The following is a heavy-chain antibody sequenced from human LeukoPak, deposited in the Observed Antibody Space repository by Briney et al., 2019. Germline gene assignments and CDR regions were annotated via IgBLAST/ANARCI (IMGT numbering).Heavy chain of an antibody. D-gene: IGHD2-21*02. V-gene: IGHV3-30-3*01. CDR1: GFTFSNYA. J-gene: IGHJ3*02. CDR3: ARWAPIVVVTANAFDI. CDR2: ISYDGSNK. Sequence: PGGSLRLSCAASGFTFSNYAMSWVRQAPGKGLEWVAVISYDGSNKYYADSVKGRFTISRDNSKNTLYLQMNSLRAEDTAVYYCARWAPIVVVTANAFDIWGQGTMVTVSS.